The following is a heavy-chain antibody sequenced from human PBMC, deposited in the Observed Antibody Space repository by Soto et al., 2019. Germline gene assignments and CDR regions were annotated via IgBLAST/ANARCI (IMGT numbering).Heavy chain of an antibody. CDR1: GYPFGNSW. Sequence: GESLKISCKGSGYPFGNSWIGWVRQMPGKGLEWMGSIYPADSDTRYSPSFQGQVTISADKSITTAYLQWSSLKASDTAMYYCAKQYGSYFDYWGQGTLVTVSS. CDR2: IYPADSDT. J-gene: IGHJ4*02. CDR3: AKQYGSYFDY. V-gene: IGHV5-51*01. D-gene: IGHD2-8*01.